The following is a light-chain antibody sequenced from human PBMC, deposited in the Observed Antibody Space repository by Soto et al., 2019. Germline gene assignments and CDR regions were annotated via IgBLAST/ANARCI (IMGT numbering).Light chain of an antibody. CDR3: CSYAVSTTYV. CDR2: EGS. Sequence: QSALTQPASVSGSPGQSITISCTGTRSDVGRYNLVSWYQQSPGKAPKLIIYEGSKRPSGVSNRFSGSKSGNTASLTISGLQAEDEADYHCCSYAVSTTYVFGTGTKLTVL. V-gene: IGLV2-23*01. CDR1: RSDVGRYNL. J-gene: IGLJ1*01.